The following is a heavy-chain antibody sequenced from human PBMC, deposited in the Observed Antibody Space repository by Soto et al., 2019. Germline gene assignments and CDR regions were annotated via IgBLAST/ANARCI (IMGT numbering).Heavy chain of an antibody. CDR3: GRGPSPRAPAGGTPYYYAMDV. J-gene: IGHJ6*02. CDR1: GYDFTAYD. CDR2: MNPINGAT. V-gene: IGHV1-8*02. D-gene: IGHD6-13*01. Sequence: ASVNLSCKSSGYDFTAYDINWVRQASGQGLECMGWMNPINGATGSARRFQGRVSMTRNTATGTAYLELTSLRSDDSAVYHCGRGPSPRAPAGGTPYYYAMDVWGQGTTVTVSS.